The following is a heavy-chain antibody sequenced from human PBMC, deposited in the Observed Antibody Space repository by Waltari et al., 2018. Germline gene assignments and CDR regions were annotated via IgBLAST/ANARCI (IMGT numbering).Heavy chain of an antibody. D-gene: IGHD3-22*01. CDR1: GGSISSSY. J-gene: IGHJ4*02. V-gene: IGHV4-59*01. CDR3: ASAPRRYYDSSGYLFDY. CDR2: IYYSGST. Sequence: QVQLQESGPGLVKPSETLSLTCTVSGGSISSSYWSWIRQPPGKGLEWIGYIYYSGSTNYNPSLKSRVTISVDTSKNQFSLKLSSVTAADTAVYYCASAPRRYYDSSGYLFDYWGQGTLVTVSS.